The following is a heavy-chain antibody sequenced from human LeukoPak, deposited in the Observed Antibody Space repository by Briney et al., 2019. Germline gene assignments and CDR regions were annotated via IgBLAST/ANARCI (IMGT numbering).Heavy chain of an antibody. CDR3: ARDRRFSGEDY. J-gene: IGHJ4*02. V-gene: IGHV1-2*02. Sequence: ASVKVSCKASVYTFTGYYIHWVRQAPGQGLEWMGWINPNSGTNYAQQFRGRVTMTRNTSISTAYMELSSLRSEDTAVYYCARDRRFSGEDYWGQGTLVTVSS. D-gene: IGHD2-15*01. CDR1: VYTFTGYY. CDR2: INPNSGT.